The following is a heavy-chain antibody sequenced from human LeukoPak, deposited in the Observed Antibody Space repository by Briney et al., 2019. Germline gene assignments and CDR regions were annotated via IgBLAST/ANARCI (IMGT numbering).Heavy chain of an antibody. CDR3: ARGAAYYDILTGYIVMPDY. V-gene: IGHV3-48*01. J-gene: IGHJ4*02. CDR2: ISSSSSTI. Sequence: GGSLRLSCAASGFTFSSYSMNWVRQAPGKGLEWVSYISSSSSTIYYADSVKGRFTISRDNAKNTLYLQMNSLRAEDTAVYYCARGAAYYDILTGYIVMPDYWGQGTLVTVSS. D-gene: IGHD3-9*01. CDR1: GFTFSSYS.